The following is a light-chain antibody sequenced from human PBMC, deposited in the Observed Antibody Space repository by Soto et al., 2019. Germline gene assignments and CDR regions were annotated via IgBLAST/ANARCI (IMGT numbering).Light chain of an antibody. V-gene: IGKV1-9*01. J-gene: IGKJ4*01. CDR2: AAS. CDR3: QQLNSYPLT. Sequence: IQLTQSPSSLSASVGDRVTITCRARQAISSYLAWYQQKPGKAPNLLIYAASTLQSGVPSRFSGSGSGTDFTLTISSLQPEDFATYFCQQLNSYPLTFGGGTKVEIK. CDR1: QAISSY.